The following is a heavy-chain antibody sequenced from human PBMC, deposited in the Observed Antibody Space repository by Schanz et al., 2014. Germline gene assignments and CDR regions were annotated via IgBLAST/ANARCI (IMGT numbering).Heavy chain of an antibody. D-gene: IGHD6-13*01. CDR3: ARDRQQLVGRIGYYYGMDV. CDR1: GFTFSAYW. V-gene: IGHV3-7*01. Sequence: EVQLVEYGGGLVQPGESLRLSCAASGFTFSAYWMAWVRQAPGKGLEWVANIKQDGSEKYYVDSVQGRFTISRDNAKNSLYLQMNSLRAEDTAVYYCARDRQQLVGRIGYYYGMDVWGQGTTVTVSS. CDR2: IKQDGSEK. J-gene: IGHJ6*02.